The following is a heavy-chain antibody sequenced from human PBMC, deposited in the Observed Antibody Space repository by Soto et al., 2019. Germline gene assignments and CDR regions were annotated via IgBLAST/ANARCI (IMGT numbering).Heavy chain of an antibody. J-gene: IGHJ6*02. V-gene: IGHV6-1*01. CDR1: GDTVSSSSAA. D-gene: IGHD3-3*01. Sequence: SQTLSLTCAISGDTVSSSSAAGHWIRQSPSRGLEWLGRTYYRSKYYTDYAVSVKSRITINADTSTNQFSLQLNSVTPEDTAVYYCARVFHDFWSGFPYGMDVWGQGTTVTVSS. CDR3: ARVFHDFWSGFPYGMDV. CDR2: TYYRSKYYT.